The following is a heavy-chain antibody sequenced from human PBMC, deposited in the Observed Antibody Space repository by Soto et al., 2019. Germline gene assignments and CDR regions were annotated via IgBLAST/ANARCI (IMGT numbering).Heavy chain of an antibody. Sequence: ASVKVSCKVSGYTLTKLSMHWVRQAPGKGLEWMGGFDPEDGETIYAQKFQGRLAVTEDTSTDTAYMELNSLRSEDTAVYYCATPPGRQPLLLRALSFDFWGQGTLVTVSS. CDR3: ATPPGRQPLLLRALSFDF. J-gene: IGHJ4*02. D-gene: IGHD2-15*01. V-gene: IGHV1-24*01. CDR2: FDPEDGET. CDR1: GYTLTKLS.